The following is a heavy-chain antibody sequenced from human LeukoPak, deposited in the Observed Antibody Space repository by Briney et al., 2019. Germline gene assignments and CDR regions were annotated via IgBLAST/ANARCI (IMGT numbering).Heavy chain of an antibody. J-gene: IGHJ5*02. CDR3: AKGSSGYFADP. V-gene: IGHV3-23*01. D-gene: IGHD3-22*01. CDR1: GFIFSDYA. CDR2: ISNDGGGT. Sequence: GGSLRLSCAASGFIFSDYAMSWVRQAPGKGLEWVSAISNDGGGTNYADFVRGRFTISRDNSKNTLFLQMNSLRAEDTALYYCAKGSSGYFADPWGQGTLVTVSS.